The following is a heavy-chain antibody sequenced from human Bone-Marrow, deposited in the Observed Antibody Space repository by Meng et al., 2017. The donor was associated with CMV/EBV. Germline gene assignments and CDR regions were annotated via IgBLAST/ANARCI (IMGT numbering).Heavy chain of an antibody. CDR2: INHSGST. Sequence: SETLSLTCAVYGGSFSGYYWSWIRQPPGKGLEWIGEINHSGSTNYNPSLKSRVTISVDTSKNQFSLKLSSVTAADTAVYYCARVSNDFWSGYFMRYFDYWGQGTLVTVSS. J-gene: IGHJ4*02. V-gene: IGHV4-34*01. D-gene: IGHD3-3*01. CDR3: ARVSNDFWSGYFMRYFDY. CDR1: GGSFSGYY.